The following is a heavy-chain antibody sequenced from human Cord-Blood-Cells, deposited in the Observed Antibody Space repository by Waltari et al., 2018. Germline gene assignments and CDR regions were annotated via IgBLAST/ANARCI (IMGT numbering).Heavy chain of an antibody. J-gene: IGHJ4*02. CDR3: ATSSPPLY. V-gene: IGHV3-21*01. Sequence: EVQLVESGGGLVKPGGSLRLSCAASGFPFSSSSMNWVRQAPGKGLEWVASISSSSSYIYDADSVKGRFTISRDNTKNSLYLQMNSLRAEDTAVYYCATSSPPLYWGQGTLVTVSS. CDR2: ISSSSSYI. D-gene: IGHD6-13*01. CDR1: GFPFSSSS.